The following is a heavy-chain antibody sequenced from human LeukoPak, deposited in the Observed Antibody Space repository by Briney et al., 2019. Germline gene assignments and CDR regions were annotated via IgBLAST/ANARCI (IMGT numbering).Heavy chain of an antibody. V-gene: IGHV3-21*01. D-gene: IGHD3-16*01. CDR2: ISSSGSYI. J-gene: IGHJ4*02. CDR3: ARDGLLGGVPYYFDY. CDR1: GFTFSSYS. Sequence: GGSLRLSCAASGFTFSSYSMSWVRQAPGKGLEWVSSISSSGSYIYYADSVKGRFTISRDNAKNSLYLQMNSLRAEDTAVYYCARDGLLGGVPYYFDYWGQGTLVTVSS.